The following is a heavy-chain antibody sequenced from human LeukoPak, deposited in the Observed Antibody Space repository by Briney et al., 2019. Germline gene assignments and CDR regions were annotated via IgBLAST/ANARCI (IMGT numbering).Heavy chain of an antibody. CDR3: AKSRTGTRYFADF. CDR2: ISAGGGSA. D-gene: IGHD1-1*01. J-gene: IGHJ4*02. Sequence: HTAGSLRLACEASGFTFGNYSLNWVRQAPGKGLEWVSSISAGGGSAYYADSVRGRFTVSRDPSKNLLDLQMNSLSVAGAAVYYCAKSRTGTRYFADFWGQGTLVTVSS. V-gene: IGHV3-23*01. CDR1: GFTFGNYS.